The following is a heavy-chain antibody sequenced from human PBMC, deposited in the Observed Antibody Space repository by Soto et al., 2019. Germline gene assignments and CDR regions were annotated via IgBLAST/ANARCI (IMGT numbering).Heavy chain of an antibody. CDR2: ISYDGSNK. J-gene: IGHJ6*02. CDR1: GFTFSSYA. CDR3: ARETTPLEWLVYDYYYYGMDV. D-gene: IGHD3-3*01. Sequence: QVQLVESGGGVVQPGRSLRLSCAASGFTFSSYAMHWVRQAPGKGLEWVAVISYDGSNKYYADSVKGRFTISRDNSQNTLYLQMNSLRGEDTAVYYCARETTPLEWLVYDYYYYGMDVWGQGTTVTVSS. V-gene: IGHV3-30-3*01.